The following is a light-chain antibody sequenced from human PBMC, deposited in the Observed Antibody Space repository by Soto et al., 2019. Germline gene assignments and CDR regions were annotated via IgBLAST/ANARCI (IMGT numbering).Light chain of an antibody. CDR1: QSVDNNY. Sequence: EIVLTQSPGTLSLSPGEEATLSCRASQSVDNNYLAWYQQKPGQTPRLIIYGASGRADGIPQRFSGSGFGTDFTLTISKVEPEDFSVYYGQQYGTPRSVTFGQGTRLDI. V-gene: IGKV3-20*01. J-gene: IGKJ5*01. CDR3: QQYGTPRSVT. CDR2: GAS.